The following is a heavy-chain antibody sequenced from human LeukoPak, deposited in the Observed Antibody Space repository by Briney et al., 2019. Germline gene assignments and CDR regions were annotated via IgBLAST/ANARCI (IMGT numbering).Heavy chain of an antibody. J-gene: IGHJ4*02. D-gene: IGHD3-22*01. CDR1: GGSISSGNYY. Sequence: SETLSLTCTVSGGSISSGNYYWSWIRQPPGKGLEWIGYIYDSGSTDYNPSLRGRVTISIDTSKNQFSLQLSSVSATDTAVYYCARDNHYCESSGLDYWGQGTLVTVSS. CDR2: IYDSGST. CDR3: ARDNHYCESSGLDY. V-gene: IGHV4-30-4*01.